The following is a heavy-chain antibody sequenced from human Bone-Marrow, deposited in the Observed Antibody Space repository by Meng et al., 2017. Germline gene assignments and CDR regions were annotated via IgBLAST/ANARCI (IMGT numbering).Heavy chain of an antibody. V-gene: IGHV1-69*10. D-gene: IGHD3-16*01. CDR1: GGTFSSYA. J-gene: IGHJ3*02. CDR3: AGGVGSDRSDAFDI. Sequence: SVKVSCKASGGTFSSYAISWVRQAPGQGLEWMGGIIPILATANYAQKFQARVTITADKFTSTAYMELSSLRSEDTAVYCCAGGVGSDRSDAFDIWGQGTMVTVSS. CDR2: IIPILATA.